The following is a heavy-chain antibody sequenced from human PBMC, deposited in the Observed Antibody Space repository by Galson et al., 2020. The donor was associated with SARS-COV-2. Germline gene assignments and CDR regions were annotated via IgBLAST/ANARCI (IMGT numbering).Heavy chain of an antibody. J-gene: IGHJ3*02. CDR2: ISHDGRIK. Sequence: QLGESLKISCAASGFTFTNYAIHWVRQAPGKGLEWVAVISHDGRIKVYAESVKGRFTISRDNSENMLFLQMDSLRADDTAVYYCARDVSVGASDIGGQVTMVTVAS. CDR3: ARDVSVGASDI. V-gene: IGHV3-30*04. D-gene: IGHD3-16*01. CDR1: GFTFTNYA.